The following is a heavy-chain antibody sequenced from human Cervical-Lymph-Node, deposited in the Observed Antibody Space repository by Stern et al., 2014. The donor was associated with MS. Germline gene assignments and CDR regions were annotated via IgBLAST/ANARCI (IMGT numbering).Heavy chain of an antibody. Sequence: QVQLMQSGGDVVQPGRSLSLSCEASGFTFNNYVMHWVRQVPGKGLEWVAVISYDGSNKYYADSVKGRFTISRDNSKNTLFLQMNSLRGEDTAVYYCAGGTYSSSSKWGQGTLVTVSS. J-gene: IGHJ4*02. CDR3: AGGTYSSSSK. CDR1: GFTFNNYV. D-gene: IGHD6-6*01. V-gene: IGHV3-30*03. CDR2: ISYDGSNK.